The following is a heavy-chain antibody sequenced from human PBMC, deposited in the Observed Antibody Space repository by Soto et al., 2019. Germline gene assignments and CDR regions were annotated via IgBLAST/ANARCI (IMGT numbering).Heavy chain of an antibody. V-gene: IGHV1-18*01. Sequence: VSVNLYCKTAGYTITIYGISWVRQAPRQGLEWMGWISAYNGNTNYAQKLQGRVTMTTDTSTSTAYMELRSLRSDDTAVYYCARDFPPPPLYCSSTSCSYYYYGMDVWGQGTTLTVSS. CDR1: GYTITIYG. CDR2: ISAYNGNT. CDR3: ARDFPPPPLYCSSTSCSYYYYGMDV. D-gene: IGHD2-2*01. J-gene: IGHJ6*02.